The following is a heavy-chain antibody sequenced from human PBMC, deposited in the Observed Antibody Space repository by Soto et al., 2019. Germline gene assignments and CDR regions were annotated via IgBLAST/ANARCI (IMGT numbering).Heavy chain of an antibody. J-gene: IGHJ6*02. V-gene: IGHV3-30*18. CDR3: AKDIGGSGSYYYYGMDV. CDR1: GFTFSSYG. CDR2: ISYDGSNK. Sequence: GGSLRLSCAASGFTFSSYGMHWVRQAPGKGLEWVAVISYDGSNKYYADSVKGRFTISRDNSKNTLYLQMNSLRAEDTAVYYCAKDIGGSGSYYYYGMDVWGQGTTVTVSS. D-gene: IGHD3-10*01.